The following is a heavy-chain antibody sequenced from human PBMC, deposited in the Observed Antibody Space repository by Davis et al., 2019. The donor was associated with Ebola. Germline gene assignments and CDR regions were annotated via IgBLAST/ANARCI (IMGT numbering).Heavy chain of an antibody. D-gene: IGHD1-26*01. J-gene: IGHJ4*02. V-gene: IGHV3-23*01. CDR3: ARESGGGIDY. CDR1: GFIFKNYG. CDR2: ISGSGGST. Sequence: PGGSLRLSCAVSGFIFKNYGIHWVRQAPGKGLEWVSAISGSGGSTYYADSVKGRFTISRDNSKNTLYLQMNSLRAEDTAVYYCARESGGGIDYWGQGTLVTVSS.